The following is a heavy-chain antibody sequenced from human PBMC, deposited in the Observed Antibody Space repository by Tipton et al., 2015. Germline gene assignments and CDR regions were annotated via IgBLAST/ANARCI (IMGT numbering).Heavy chain of an antibody. CDR1: AYSISSDYY. D-gene: IGHD6-6*01. CDR2: IFHRGDT. CDR3: AREAYSSSGLIFDY. V-gene: IGHV4-38-2*02. J-gene: IGHJ4*02. Sequence: GLVKPSETLSLTCAVSAYSISSDYYWGWIRQPPGKGLEWIGSIFHRGDTNYNPSLKSRVTISLDTSKNQFSLKLNSVTAADTAVYYCAREAYSSSGLIFDYWGQGTLVTVSS.